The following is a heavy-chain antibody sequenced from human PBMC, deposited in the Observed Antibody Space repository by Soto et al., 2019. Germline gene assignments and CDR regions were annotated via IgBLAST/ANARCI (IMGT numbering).Heavy chain of an antibody. CDR1: GCTCSSYA. V-gene: IGHV3-64*04. J-gene: IGHJ3*02. Sequence: PGGSLRLSCASSGCTCSSYAMRWVRQATGKGLEYVSAISSNGGSTYYADSVKGRFTISRDNSKNTLYLQMNSLRAEDTAVYYCARDRVSSYYYDVDAFDIWGQGTMVTVSS. CDR2: ISSNGGST. CDR3: ARDRVSSYYYDVDAFDI. D-gene: IGHD3-22*01.